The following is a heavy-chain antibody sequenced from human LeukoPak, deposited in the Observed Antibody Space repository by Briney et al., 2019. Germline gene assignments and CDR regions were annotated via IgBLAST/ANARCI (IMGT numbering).Heavy chain of an antibody. D-gene: IGHD2-15*01. Sequence: SETLSLTCTVSGVSISSYYWGWIRQPPGKGLEWIGSIYYSGSTYYNPSLKSRVTISVDTSKNQFSLKLSSVTAADTAVYYCASLYCSGGSCYSDYYYYYMDVWGKGTTVTVSS. CDR2: IYYSGST. CDR3: ASLYCSGGSCYSDYYYYYMDV. CDR1: GVSISSYY. J-gene: IGHJ6*03. V-gene: IGHV4-39*07.